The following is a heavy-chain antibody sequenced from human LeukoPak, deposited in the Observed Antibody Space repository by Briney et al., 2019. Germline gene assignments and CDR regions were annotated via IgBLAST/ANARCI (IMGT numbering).Heavy chain of an antibody. Sequence: SETLYLTCTVSGGSISSGSYYWSWIRQPAGKGLEWIGRIYTSGSTNYNPSLKSRVTISIDTSKNQFSLKLSSVTAADTAVYYCARDREVYGSGSYYSHLDYWGQGTLVTVSS. V-gene: IGHV4-61*02. CDR1: GGSISSGSYY. CDR2: IYTSGST. J-gene: IGHJ4*02. CDR3: ARDREVYGSGSYYSHLDY. D-gene: IGHD3-10*01.